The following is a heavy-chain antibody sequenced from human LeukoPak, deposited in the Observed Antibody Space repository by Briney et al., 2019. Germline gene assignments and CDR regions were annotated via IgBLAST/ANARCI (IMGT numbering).Heavy chain of an antibody. CDR2: IYYRGNT. Sequence: SETLSLTCTVSGGSISSSPYYWAWIRQPPGRGLEWIGSIYYRGNTYHNPSLKSRVTISVDPSKNRFSLSVISVTAADTAVYFCARPTTGPATQGYDSWGQGILVTVAS. J-gene: IGHJ4*02. D-gene: IGHD1-1*01. V-gene: IGHV4-39*01. CDR1: GGSISSSPYY. CDR3: ARPTTGPATQGYDS.